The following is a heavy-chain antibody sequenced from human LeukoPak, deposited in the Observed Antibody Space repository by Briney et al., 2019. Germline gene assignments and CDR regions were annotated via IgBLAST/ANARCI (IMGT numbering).Heavy chain of an antibody. V-gene: IGHV3-21*01. CDR1: GFTFSSYE. Sequence: SGGSLRLSCAASGFTFSSYEMNWVRQAPGKGLEWVSSISSSSAYIYYADSVKGRFTISRDNAKNSLYLQMNSLRAEDTAVYYCARDSHSSSWYSEFDYWGQGTLVTVSS. D-gene: IGHD6-13*01. CDR2: ISSSSAYI. CDR3: ARDSHSSSWYSEFDY. J-gene: IGHJ4*02.